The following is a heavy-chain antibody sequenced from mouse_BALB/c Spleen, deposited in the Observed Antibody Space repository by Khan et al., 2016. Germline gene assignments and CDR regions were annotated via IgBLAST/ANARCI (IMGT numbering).Heavy chain of an antibody. J-gene: IGHJ4*01. D-gene: IGHD4-1*02. CDR2: IWSGGST. V-gene: IGHV2-2*02. Sequence: QVQLKQSGPGLVQPSQSLSITCTVSGFSLTRYGIHWVRQSPGKGLEWLGVIWSGGSTDYNAAFISRLSISKDNSTSQVFLKMNSLQANDTAVYYCASTGAYAMDYWGQGTSVTVSS. CDR1: GFSLTRYG. CDR3: ASTGAYAMDY.